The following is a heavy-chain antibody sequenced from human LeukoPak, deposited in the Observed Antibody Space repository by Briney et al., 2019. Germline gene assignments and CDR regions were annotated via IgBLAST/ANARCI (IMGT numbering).Heavy chain of an antibody. CDR2: ISGTGGST. D-gene: IGHD3-22*01. Sequence: GGSLRLSCAASGFTFSSYAMSWVRQAPGKGLEWVSAISGTGGSTHYADSVKGRFTISRDNSKNTLYLQMNSLRAGDTAVYYCAKSSYYDSSGFYREYYFDYWGQGTLVPVSS. CDR3: AKSSYYDSSGFYREYYFDY. J-gene: IGHJ4*02. CDR1: GFTFSSYA. V-gene: IGHV3-23*01.